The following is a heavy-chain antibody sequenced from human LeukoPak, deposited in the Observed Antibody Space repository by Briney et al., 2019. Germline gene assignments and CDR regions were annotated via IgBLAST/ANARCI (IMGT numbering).Heavy chain of an antibody. D-gene: IGHD3-10*01. CDR1: GFTFSSYG. J-gene: IGHJ4*02. CDR2: ISGSGGST. CDR3: ANLPLVRGVILAVVY. Sequence: GGSLRLSCAASGFTFSSYGMSWVRQAPGKGLEWVSAISGSGGSTYYSDSVKGRFTISRDNSKNTLYLQMNSLRAEDTAVYYCANLPLVRGVILAVVYWGQGTLVTVSS. V-gene: IGHV3-23*01.